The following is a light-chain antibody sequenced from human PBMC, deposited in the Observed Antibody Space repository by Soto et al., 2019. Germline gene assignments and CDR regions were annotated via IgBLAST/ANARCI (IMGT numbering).Light chain of an antibody. CDR3: SSYASSSSYV. J-gene: IGLJ1*01. V-gene: IGLV2-14*01. CDR1: SSDVGGYNH. Sequence: QSVLAQPASVAGSRGQSITSSCTGTSSDVGGYNHVSWYQIHPGKAPKLIIYEVTSRPSGVSYRFSGSKSGNSASLTISALQAEDEADYYCSSYASSSSYVSGGGTKVTVL. CDR2: EVT.